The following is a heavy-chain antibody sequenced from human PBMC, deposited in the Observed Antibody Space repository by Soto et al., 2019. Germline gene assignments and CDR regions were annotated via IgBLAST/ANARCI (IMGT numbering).Heavy chain of an antibody. Sequence: GASVKVSCKASGYTFTSYGISWVRQAPGQGLEWMGWISAYNGNTNYAQKLQGRVTMTTDTSTSTAYMELRSLRSDDTAVYYCARGAEARTTKYYFDYWGQGTLVTVSS. CDR1: GYTFTSYG. V-gene: IGHV1-18*01. CDR3: ARGAEARTTKYYFDY. CDR2: ISAYNGNT. D-gene: IGHD1-1*01. J-gene: IGHJ4*02.